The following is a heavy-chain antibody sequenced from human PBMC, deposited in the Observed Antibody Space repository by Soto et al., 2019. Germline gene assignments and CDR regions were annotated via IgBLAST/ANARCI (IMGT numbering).Heavy chain of an antibody. Sequence: QVQLQESGPGLVKPSQTQSITCTVSGGSISSGGYYWSWIRQHPGKGLEWIGYIYYSGSTYYNPSLKSRVTISVDTSKNQFSLKLSSVTAADTAVYYCARSSYDSSGPSFDYWGQGTLVTVSS. V-gene: IGHV4-31*03. D-gene: IGHD3-22*01. CDR3: ARSSYDSSGPSFDY. CDR2: IYYSGST. J-gene: IGHJ4*02. CDR1: GGSISSGGYY.